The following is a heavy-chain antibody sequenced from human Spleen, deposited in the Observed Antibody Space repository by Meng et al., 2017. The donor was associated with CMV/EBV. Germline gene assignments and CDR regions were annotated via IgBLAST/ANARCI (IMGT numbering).Heavy chain of an antibody. Sequence: YTFNGYYIHWVRQAPGQGLEWMGWINPNSGGTNSAQKFQGRVTMTRDTSISTAYMELRWLRSDDTAVYFCARGQRYCGGDCGYYFDYWGQGTLVTVSS. D-gene: IGHD2-21*01. CDR2: INPNSGGT. CDR1: YTFNGYY. J-gene: IGHJ4*02. CDR3: ARGQRYCGGDCGYYFDY. V-gene: IGHV1-2*02.